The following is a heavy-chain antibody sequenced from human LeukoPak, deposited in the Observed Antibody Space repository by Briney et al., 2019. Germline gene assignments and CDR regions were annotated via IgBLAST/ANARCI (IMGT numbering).Heavy chain of an antibody. D-gene: IGHD3-10*01. CDR3: ARDSQIITMVRGVTPYYYYGMDV. Sequence: PSETLSLTCTVSGGSISSYYWSWIRQPPGKGLEWIGYIYYSGSTDYNPSLKSRVTISVDTSKNQFSLKLSSVTAADTAVYYCARDSQIITMVRGVTPYYYYGMDVWGQGTTVTVS. CDR1: GGSISSYY. J-gene: IGHJ6*02. CDR2: IYYSGST. V-gene: IGHV4-59*01.